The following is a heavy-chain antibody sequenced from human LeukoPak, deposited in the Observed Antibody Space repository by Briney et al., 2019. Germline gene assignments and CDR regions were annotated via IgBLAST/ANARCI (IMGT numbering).Heavy chain of an antibody. Sequence: GGSLRLSCGASGFTFSSYTMHWVRQAPGEGLEWVALIISNGGSETYYAHSVKGRFTISRDNFNNTVYLQMNSLRADDTATYYCARADGDYVYDAFDIWGQGTTVTVS. CDR2: IISNGGSET. J-gene: IGHJ3*02. D-gene: IGHD4-17*01. V-gene: IGHV3-30-3*01. CDR1: GFTFSSYT. CDR3: ARADGDYVYDAFDI.